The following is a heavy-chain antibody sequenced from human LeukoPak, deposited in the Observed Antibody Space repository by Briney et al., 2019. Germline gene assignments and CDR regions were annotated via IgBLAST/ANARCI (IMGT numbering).Heavy chain of an antibody. CDR2: MNPNSGNT. D-gene: IGHD3-22*01. CDR1: GYTFTSYD. CDR3: ARRGYYYDSSGYYETFDY. J-gene: IGHJ4*02. Sequence: HWASVKVSCKASGYTFTSYDINWVRQATGQGLEWMGWMNPNSGNTGYAQKFRGRVTMTRNTSISTAYMELSSLRSEDTAVYYCARRGYYYDSSGYYETFDYWGQGTLVTVSS. V-gene: IGHV1-8*01.